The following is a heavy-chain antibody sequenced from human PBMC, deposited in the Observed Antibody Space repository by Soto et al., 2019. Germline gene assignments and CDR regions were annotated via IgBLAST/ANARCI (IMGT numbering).Heavy chain of an antibody. CDR1: GFTFNKHA. CDR2: ISGRGDST. D-gene: IGHD3-22*01. CDR3: AKAGPTSGYYYASDY. V-gene: IGHV3-23*01. J-gene: IGHJ4*02. Sequence: EVQVLESGGGLVQPGGSLRLSCAASGFTFNKHAMNWVRQAPGKGLEWVSAISGRGDSTYYADSVKGRFTISRDNSKNTLYLLMNSLRAEDAAIYYCAKAGPTSGYYYASDYWGQGTLVTVSS.